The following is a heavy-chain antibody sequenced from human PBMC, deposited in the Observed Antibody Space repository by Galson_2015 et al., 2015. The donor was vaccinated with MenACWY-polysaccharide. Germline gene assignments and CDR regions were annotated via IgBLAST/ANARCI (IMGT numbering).Heavy chain of an antibody. V-gene: IGHV2-70*11. J-gene: IGHJ4*02. D-gene: IGHD1-1*01. CDR3: ARLQCGTGKFYFDN. CDR1: GFSLPTGGLC. CDR2: RGWGNDK. Sequence: PALVNPTQTLTLPCTFSGFSLPTGGLCVSWIRQPPGKALEWLVRRGWGNDKYYNTSLKTRLTISKDTSTNQVVLIMTNMDPVDTATYYGARLQCGTGKFYFDNWGQGTLVTVSS.